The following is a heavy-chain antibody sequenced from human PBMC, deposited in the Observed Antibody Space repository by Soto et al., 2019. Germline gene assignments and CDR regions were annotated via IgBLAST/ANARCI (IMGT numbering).Heavy chain of an antibody. J-gene: IGHJ4*02. CDR3: ARFRGTAILDY. D-gene: IGHD2-21*02. CDR1: GGSISSGGYS. Sequence: QLPLQQSGSGLVKPSQTLSLTCAVSGGSISSGGYSWSWIRQPPGKGLEWIGYLYHTGNTYYSPSLESRVTISVDRSKNQFSLELTPVTAADTAVYYCARFRGTAILDYWGQGTLVTVSS. CDR2: LYHTGNT. V-gene: IGHV4-30-2*01.